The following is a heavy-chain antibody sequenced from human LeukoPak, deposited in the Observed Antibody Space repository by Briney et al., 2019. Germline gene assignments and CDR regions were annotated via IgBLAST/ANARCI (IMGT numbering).Heavy chain of an antibody. CDR1: GFPFSFYA. J-gene: IGHJ4*02. V-gene: IGHV3-23*01. D-gene: IGHD2-21*01. CDR3: AKDLVGGD. CDR2: ISGTGSST. Sequence: GGSLRLPCAASGFPFSFYAMTWVRQAPGKGLEWVSAISGTGSSTYSADSVKGRFTISRDNSKNTLYLQMNSLRAEDTAVYYCAKDLVGGDWGQGTLATVSS.